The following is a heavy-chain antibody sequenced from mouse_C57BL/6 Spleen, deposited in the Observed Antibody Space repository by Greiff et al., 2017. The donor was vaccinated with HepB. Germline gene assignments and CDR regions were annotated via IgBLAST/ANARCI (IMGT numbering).Heavy chain of an antibody. CDR3: TRWGWLLRGDWYFDV. D-gene: IGHD2-3*01. CDR2: IDPETGGT. V-gene: IGHV1-15*01. CDR1: GYTFTDYE. Sequence: QVQLKESGAELVRPGASVTLSCKASGYTFTDYEMHWVKQTPVHGLEWIGAIDPETGGTAYNQKFKGKAILTADKSSSTAYMELRSLTSEDSAVYYCTRWGWLLRGDWYFDVWGTGTTVTVSS. J-gene: IGHJ1*03.